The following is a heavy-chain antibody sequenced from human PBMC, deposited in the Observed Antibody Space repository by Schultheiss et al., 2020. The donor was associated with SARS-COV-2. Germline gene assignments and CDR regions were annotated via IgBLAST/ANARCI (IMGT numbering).Heavy chain of an antibody. CDR1: GYTLTELS. J-gene: IGHJ5*02. CDR3: ARGRRGMITFGGVIVNWFDP. V-gene: IGHV1-8*01. D-gene: IGHD3-16*02. CDR2: MNPNSGNT. Sequence: ASVKVSCKVSGYTLTELSMHWVRQAPGKGLEWMGWMNPNSGNTGYAQKFQGRVTMTRNTSISTAYMELSSLRSEDTAVYYCARGRRGMITFGGVIVNWFDPWGQGTLVTVSS.